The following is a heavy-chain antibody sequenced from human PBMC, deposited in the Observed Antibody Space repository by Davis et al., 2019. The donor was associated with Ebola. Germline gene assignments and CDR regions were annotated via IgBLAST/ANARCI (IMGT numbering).Heavy chain of an antibody. CDR3: ARAQFPTTSDH. V-gene: IGHV3-21*01. D-gene: IGHD1-1*01. CDR1: GFTFSSYS. J-gene: IGHJ4*02. CDR2: ISSSSSYI. Sequence: GGSLRLSCAASGFTFSSYSMNWVRQAPGKGLEWVSSISSSSSYIYYADSMKGRFTISRDNAKNSLYLQMNSLRAEDTAVYYCARAQFPTTSDHWGQGTLVTVSS.